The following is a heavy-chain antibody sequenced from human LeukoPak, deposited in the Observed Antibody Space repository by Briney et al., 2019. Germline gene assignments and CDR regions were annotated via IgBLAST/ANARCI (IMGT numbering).Heavy chain of an antibody. J-gene: IGHJ3*02. CDR1: GFTFDDYA. CDR3: AKDIDPFGGSGPDI. D-gene: IGHD3-16*01. CDR2: ISWNSGSI. Sequence: GRSLRLSCAASGFTFDDYAMHWVRQAPGKGLEWVSGISWNSGSIGYADSVKGRFTISRDNAKNSLYLQMNSLRAEDMALYYCAKDIDPFGGSGPDIWGQGTMVTVSS. V-gene: IGHV3-9*03.